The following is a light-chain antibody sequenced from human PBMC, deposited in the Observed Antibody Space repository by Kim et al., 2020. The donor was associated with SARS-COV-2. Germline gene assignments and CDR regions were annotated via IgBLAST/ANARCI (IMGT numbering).Light chain of an antibody. V-gene: IGLV2-23*02. CDR2: QVT. Sequence: GQSITISCTGTSSDVGTYNLVSWYQQHPGKAPKLMIYQVTKRPSGVSNRFSGSMSGNTAPLTVSGLQAEDEADYYCCSYAGSSTWVFGGGTQLTVL. CDR1: SSDVGTYNL. CDR3: CSYAGSSTWV. J-gene: IGLJ3*02.